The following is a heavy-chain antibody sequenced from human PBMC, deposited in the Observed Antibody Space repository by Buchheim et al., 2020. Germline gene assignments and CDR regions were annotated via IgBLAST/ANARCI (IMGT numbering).Heavy chain of an antibody. CDR3: AVPCTNGVCYDYYYYGMDV. J-gene: IGHJ6*02. CDR1: GYTFTSYY. Sequence: QVQLVQSGAEVKKPGASVKVSCKASGYTFTSYYMYWVRQAPGQGLEWMGIINPSGGSTSYAQKFQGRVTMTRDTSISTAYMELSRLRSDDTAVYYCAVPCTNGVCYDYYYYGMDVWGQGTT. CDR2: INPSGGST. V-gene: IGHV1-46*01. D-gene: IGHD2-8*01.